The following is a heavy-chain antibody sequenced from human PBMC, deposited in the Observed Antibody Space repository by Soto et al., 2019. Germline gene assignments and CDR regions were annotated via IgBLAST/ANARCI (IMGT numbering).Heavy chain of an antibody. Sequence: EVQLVESGGDMVQPGRSLKLSCVGSGYSFEDYSMHWVRQAPGKGLEWVSGISWNGNFTGYADSVKGRFTISRDNAKNSQFLQMRSLSLEDTALYYCVGGSWFDWGQGTLVTVSS. J-gene: IGHJ4*02. CDR2: ISWNGNFT. CDR3: VGGSWFD. CDR1: GYSFEDYS. D-gene: IGHD2-15*01. V-gene: IGHV3-9*01.